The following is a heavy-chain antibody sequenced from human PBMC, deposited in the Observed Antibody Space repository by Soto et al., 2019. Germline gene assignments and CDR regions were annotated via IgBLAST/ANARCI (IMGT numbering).Heavy chain of an antibody. CDR2: ISYDGSNK. CDR3: ARERDILEWLFDFDY. Sequence: GGSLRLSCASSVFTFISYAMHWVRQAPGKGLEWVAVISYDGSNKYYADSVKGRLTISRDNSKNTLYLQMNSLRAEDTAVYYCARERDILEWLFDFDYWGQGTLVTVSS. CDR1: VFTFISYA. D-gene: IGHD3-3*01. J-gene: IGHJ4*02. V-gene: IGHV3-30-3*01.